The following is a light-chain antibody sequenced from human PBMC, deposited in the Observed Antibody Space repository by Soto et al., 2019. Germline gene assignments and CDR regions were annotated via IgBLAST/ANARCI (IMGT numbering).Light chain of an antibody. CDR2: DTT. V-gene: IGLV7-46*01. CDR1: TGAVTSGHY. CDR3: LLVYSGIVV. J-gene: IGLJ2*01. Sequence: QAVVTQEPSLTVSPGGTVTLTCGSSTGAVTSGHYPYWFQQKPGQAPKTLIYDTTNKHSWSPARFSGSLLGGKAAPTLSGAQPEDEADYYCLLVYSGIVVFGGGTQLTVL.